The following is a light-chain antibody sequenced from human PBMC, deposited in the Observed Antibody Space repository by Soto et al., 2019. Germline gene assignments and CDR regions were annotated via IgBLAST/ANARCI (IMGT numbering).Light chain of an antibody. Sequence: DIEMTQSPSSLSASVGDRATITCRASQSISSYLDWYQQKPGKAPKLLFYATSSLLSGVPSRFSGSGSGTDFTLTISSLQPEDFATYYCQQSYITPYTFGQGTKLEIK. CDR3: QQSYITPYT. J-gene: IGKJ2*01. V-gene: IGKV1-39*01. CDR2: ATS. CDR1: QSISSY.